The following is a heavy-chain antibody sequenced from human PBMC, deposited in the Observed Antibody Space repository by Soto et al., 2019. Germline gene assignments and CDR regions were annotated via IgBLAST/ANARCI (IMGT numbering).Heavy chain of an antibody. V-gene: IGHV1-69*01. D-gene: IGHD3-10*01. CDR1: GGPLISYA. CDR2: IIPIFGTA. CDR3: ASTHYYYGSARFYGMDV. Sequence: GXSVKVYCNASGGPLISYAIIWVRQAPGQGLEWMGGIIPIFGTANYAQKFQCRVTITADESTSTAYMELSSLRSEDTAVYYCASTHYYYGSARFYGMDVWGQGTTVTVSS. J-gene: IGHJ6*02.